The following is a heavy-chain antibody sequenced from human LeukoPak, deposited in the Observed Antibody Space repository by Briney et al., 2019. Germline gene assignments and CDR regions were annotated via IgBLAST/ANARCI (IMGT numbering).Heavy chain of an antibody. Sequence: GGSLRLSCVASGFTFRNHGMHWVRQASGKGLEWVAVASTDVGDQSYADSVRGRFIISRDNSKNTLSPQMNNLRPEDTALYYCAAFITTKFDHWGQGTLVTVSS. CDR3: AAFITTKFDH. D-gene: IGHD3-10*01. V-gene: IGHV3-30*03. CDR2: ASTDVGDQ. CDR1: GFTFRNHG. J-gene: IGHJ5*02.